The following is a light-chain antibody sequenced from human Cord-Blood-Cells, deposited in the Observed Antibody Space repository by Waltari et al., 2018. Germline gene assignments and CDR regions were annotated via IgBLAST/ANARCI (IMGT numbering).Light chain of an antibody. CDR1: QSVSSSY. CDR3: QQYGSSPPIT. J-gene: IGKJ3*01. CDR2: GAS. Sequence: EIVLTQSPGTLSLSPGERATLSCRASQSVSSSYLAWYQQKPGQAPRLLIYGASSRATGIPDRCSGSGSGTDFTLTISRLEPEDCAVYYCQQYGSSPPITFGPGTKVDIK. V-gene: IGKV3-20*01.